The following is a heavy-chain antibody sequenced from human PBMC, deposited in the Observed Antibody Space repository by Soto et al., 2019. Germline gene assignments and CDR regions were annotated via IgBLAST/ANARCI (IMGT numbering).Heavy chain of an antibody. CDR3: ARGVGRSSWTSFDS. J-gene: IGHJ4*02. CDR1: GGSISSDY. CDR2: IYTSENT. D-gene: IGHD6-13*01. Sequence: PSETLSLSCPVSGGSISSDYWSLIRQPAGKGLEWIGRIYTSENTHYNPSLRSRVSMSLDTSKNQLSLNLSSVTAADTAVYYCARGVGRSSWTSFDSWGQGTLVT. V-gene: IGHV4-4*07.